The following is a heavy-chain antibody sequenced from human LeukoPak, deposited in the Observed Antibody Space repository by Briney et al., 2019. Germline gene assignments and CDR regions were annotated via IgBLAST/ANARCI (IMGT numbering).Heavy chain of an antibody. D-gene: IGHD2-2*01. CDR3: ARVPRYCSSTSCYLVWFDP. J-gene: IGHJ5*02. V-gene: IGHV4-30-4*08. Sequence: SQTLSLTCTVSGGSISSGDYYWSWIRQPPGKGLEWIGYIYYSGSTYYNPSLKSRVTISVDTSKNQFSLKLSSVTAADTAVYYCARVPRYCSSTSCYLVWFDPWGQGTLVTASP. CDR2: IYYSGST. CDR1: GGSISSGDYY.